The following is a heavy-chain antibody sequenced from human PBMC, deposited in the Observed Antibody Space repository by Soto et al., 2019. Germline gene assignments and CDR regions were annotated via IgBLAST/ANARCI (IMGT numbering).Heavy chain of an antibody. Sequence: GGSLRLSCAASGFTFSSYAMSWVRQAPGKGLEWVSAISGSGGSTYYADSVKGRFTISRDNSKNTLYLQMNSLRAEDTAVYYCAKEGGYCSSTSCYGRVYYWGQGTLVTVSS. V-gene: IGHV3-23*01. D-gene: IGHD2-2*03. J-gene: IGHJ4*02. CDR1: GFTFSSYA. CDR2: ISGSGGST. CDR3: AKEGGYCSSTSCYGRVYY.